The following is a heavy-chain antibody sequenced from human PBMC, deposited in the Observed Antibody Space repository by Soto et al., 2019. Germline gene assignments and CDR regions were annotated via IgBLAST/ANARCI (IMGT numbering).Heavy chain of an antibody. CDR2: ISGSGGST. D-gene: IGHD3-16*02. CDR3: AKVSWVESYYDYICGSYPDDDY. CDR1: GFTFSSYA. J-gene: IGHJ4*02. V-gene: IGHV3-23*01. Sequence: GGSLRLSCAASGFTFSSYAMSWVRQAPGKGLEWVSAISGSGGSTYYADSVKGRFTISRDNSKNTLYLQMNSLRAEDTAVYYCAKVSWVESYYDYICGSYPDDDYWGQGTLVTVSS.